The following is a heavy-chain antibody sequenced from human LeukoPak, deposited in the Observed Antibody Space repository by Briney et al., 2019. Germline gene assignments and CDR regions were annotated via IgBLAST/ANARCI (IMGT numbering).Heavy chain of an antibody. D-gene: IGHD3-22*01. CDR1: GFTFSSYW. V-gene: IGHV3-30-3*01. CDR3: ARGYYYDSSTPRD. J-gene: IGHJ4*02. CDR2: ISYDGSNK. Sequence: GGSLRLSCAASGFTFSSYWMHWVRQAPGKGLEWVAVISYDGSNKYYADSVKGRFTISRDNSKNTLYLQMNSLRAEDTAVYYCARGYYYDSSTPRDWGQGTLVTVSS.